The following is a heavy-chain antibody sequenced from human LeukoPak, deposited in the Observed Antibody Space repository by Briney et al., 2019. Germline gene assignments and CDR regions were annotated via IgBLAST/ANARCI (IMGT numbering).Heavy chain of an antibody. D-gene: IGHD2-2*01. CDR2: IYYSGST. V-gene: IGHV4-59*01. CDR3: ARATSYYYYGMDV. CDR1: GGSISSYY. Sequence: SETLSLTCTVSGGSISSYYWSWIRQPPGKGLEWIGYIYYSGSTNYNPSLKSRVTISVDTSKNQFSLKLSFVTAADTAVYYCARATSYYYYGMDVWGQGTTVTVSS. J-gene: IGHJ6*02.